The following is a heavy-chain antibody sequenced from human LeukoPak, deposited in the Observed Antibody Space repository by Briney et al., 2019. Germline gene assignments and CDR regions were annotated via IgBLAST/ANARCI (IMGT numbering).Heavy chain of an antibody. J-gene: IGHJ5*02. CDR2: INHSGST. V-gene: IGHV4-34*01. CDR1: GGPFSGYH. D-gene: IGHD1-26*01. CDR3: ARDSMAIGIVGATTPSGNWFDP. Sequence: SETLSLTCAVYGGPFSGYHWSWIRQPPGKGLEWIGEINHSGSTNYNPSLKSRVTMSVDTSKNQFSLKLSSVTAADTAVYYCARDSMAIGIVGATTPSGNWFDPWGQGTLVTVSS.